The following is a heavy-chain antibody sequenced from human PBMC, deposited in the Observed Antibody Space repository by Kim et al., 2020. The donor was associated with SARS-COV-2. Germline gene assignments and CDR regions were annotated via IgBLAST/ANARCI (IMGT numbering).Heavy chain of an antibody. V-gene: IGHV3-30*04. CDR3: ARESVDTYDKYYYYYYGMDV. CDR2: ISYDGSNK. J-gene: IGHJ6*02. D-gene: IGHD5-18*01. Sequence: GGSLRLSCAASGFTFSSYAMHWVRQAPGKGLEWVAAISYDGSNKYYADSVKGRFTISRDNSKNTPYLQMNSLRAEDTAVYYCARESVDTYDKYYYYYYGMDVWGQGTTVTVSS. CDR1: GFTFSSYA.